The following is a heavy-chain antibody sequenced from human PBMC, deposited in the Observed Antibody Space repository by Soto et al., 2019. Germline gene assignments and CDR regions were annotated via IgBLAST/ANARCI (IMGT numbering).Heavy chain of an antibody. J-gene: IGHJ3*02. Sequence: GSLRLSCAASGFTFSNAWMNWVRQAPGKGLEWVGRIKSKTDGVTTGYAAPVKGRFTISRDDSKNTLYLQMNSLKTEDTAVYYCTTGQWLHDAFDIWGQGTMVTVSS. V-gene: IGHV3-15*07. D-gene: IGHD6-19*01. CDR3: TTGQWLHDAFDI. CDR2: IKSKTDGVTT. CDR1: GFTFSNAW.